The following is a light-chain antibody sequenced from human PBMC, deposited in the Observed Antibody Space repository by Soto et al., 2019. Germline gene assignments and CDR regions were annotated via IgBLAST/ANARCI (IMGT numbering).Light chain of an antibody. Sequence: EIVMTQSPATLSVSPGEGATLSCRASQSVSSNFAWYQQKPGQAPRLLIYGASTRATGIQARFSGSGSGTEFTLSISSLQSEDVAVYYCQQYQNWPLTFGGGTKVEIK. CDR2: GAS. CDR3: QQYQNWPLT. CDR1: QSVSSN. V-gene: IGKV3-15*01. J-gene: IGKJ4*01.